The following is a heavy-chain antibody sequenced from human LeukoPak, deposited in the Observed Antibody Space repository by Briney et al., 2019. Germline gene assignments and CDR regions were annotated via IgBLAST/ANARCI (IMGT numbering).Heavy chain of an antibody. Sequence: GGSLRLSCVASGFTFSSRDWMTWVRQPPGKGLEWVSSIFPSGGEIHYADSVRGRLTISRDNSKSTLSLQMNSLRAEDTAIYYCATYRQVLLPFESWGQGTLVTVSS. J-gene: IGHJ4*02. CDR3: ATYRQVLLPFES. CDR1: GFTFSSRDW. D-gene: IGHD2-8*02. V-gene: IGHV3-23*01. CDR2: IFPSGGEI.